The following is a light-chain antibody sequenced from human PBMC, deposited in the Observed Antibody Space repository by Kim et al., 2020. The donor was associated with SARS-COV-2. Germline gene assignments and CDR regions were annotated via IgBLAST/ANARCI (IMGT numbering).Light chain of an antibody. CDR3: AAWDDSFWV. CDR1: SSNIGSNY. Sequence: PGQRVTITCSGSSSNIGSNYVYWYQQLPGTAPKLLIYRNNQRPSGVPDRFSGSKSGTSASLAISGLRSEDEADYYCAAWDDSFWVFGGGTQLTVL. CDR2: RNN. J-gene: IGLJ3*02. V-gene: IGLV1-47*01.